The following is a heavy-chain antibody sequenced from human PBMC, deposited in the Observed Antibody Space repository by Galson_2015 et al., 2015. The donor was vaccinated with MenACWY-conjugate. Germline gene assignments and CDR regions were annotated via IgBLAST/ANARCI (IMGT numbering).Heavy chain of an antibody. CDR1: GFTFSTYN. J-gene: IGHJ4*02. CDR2: IATSPTTM. CDR3: FSSGYLTGHY. Sequence: SLRLSCAASGFTFSTYNMNWARQAPGKGLEWISFIATSPTTMFYADAVKGRFTVYRDNAKSSLFLQMDSLRAEDTAVYYCFSSGYLTGHYWGQGTLVTVSS. D-gene: IGHD3-22*01. V-gene: IGHV3-48*04.